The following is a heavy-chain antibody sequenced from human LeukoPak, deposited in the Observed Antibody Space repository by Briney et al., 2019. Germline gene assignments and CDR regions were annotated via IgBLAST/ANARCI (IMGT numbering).Heavy chain of an antibody. CDR3: ARAILTPSGYVWHFDL. V-gene: IGHV4-31*03. CDR2: SYYSGST. D-gene: IGHD3-3*01. J-gene: IGHJ2*01. CDR1: GGSINSGDYY. Sequence: SETLSLTCTVSGGSINSGDYYWSWIRQHPEKGLEWIGYSYYSGSTYCNPSLNSRATIPVDTSKNQFSLRLSSVTAADTAVYYCARAILTPSGYVWHFDLWGRGTPVTVSS.